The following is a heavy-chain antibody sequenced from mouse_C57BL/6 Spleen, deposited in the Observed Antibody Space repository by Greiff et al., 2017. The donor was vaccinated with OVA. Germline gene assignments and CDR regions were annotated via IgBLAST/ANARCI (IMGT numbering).Heavy chain of an antibody. CDR3: ARDPNHFDY. CDR1: GFTFSSYA. J-gene: IGHJ2*01. CDR2: ISDGGSYT. Sequence: EVHLVESGGGLVKPGGSLKLSCAASGFTFSSYAMSWVRQTPEKRLEWVATISDGGSYTYYPDNVKGRFTISRDNAKNNLYLQMSHLKSEDTAMYYCARDPNHFDYWGQGTTLTVSS. V-gene: IGHV5-4*01.